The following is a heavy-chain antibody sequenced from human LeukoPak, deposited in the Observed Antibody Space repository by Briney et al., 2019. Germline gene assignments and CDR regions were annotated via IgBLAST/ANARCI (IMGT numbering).Heavy chain of an antibody. CDR2: IKQDGSEK. CDR1: GFTFSSYW. Sequence: GGSLRLSCAASGFTFSSYWMSWVRQAPGKGLEWVANIKQDGSEKYYVDSVKGRSTISRDNAKNSLYLQMNSLRAEDTAVYYCAREVSYGSFDYWGQGTLVTVSS. CDR3: AREVSYGSFDY. V-gene: IGHV3-7*01. D-gene: IGHD5-18*01. J-gene: IGHJ4*02.